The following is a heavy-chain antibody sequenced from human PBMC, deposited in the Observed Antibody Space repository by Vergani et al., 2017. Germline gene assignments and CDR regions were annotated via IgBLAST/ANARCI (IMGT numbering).Heavy chain of an antibody. D-gene: IGHD3-10*01. V-gene: IGHV3-21*01. J-gene: IGHJ3*02. CDR3: ARDEVVKRWFGELSQHDAFDI. CDR2: ISSSSSYI. Sequence: VQLVESGGGMVKPGGSLRLSCAASGLTFSSYSMNWVRQAPGKGLEWVSSISSSSSYIYYADSVKGRFTISRDNAKNSLYLQMNSLRAEDTAVYYCARDEVVKRWFGELSQHDAFDIWGQGTMVTVSS. CDR1: GLTFSSYS.